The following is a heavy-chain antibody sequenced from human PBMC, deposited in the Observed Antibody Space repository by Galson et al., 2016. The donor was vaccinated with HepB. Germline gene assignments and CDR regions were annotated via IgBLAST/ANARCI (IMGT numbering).Heavy chain of an antibody. Sequence: ETLSLTCGVYGGSFSGYYWNWIRQPPGKGLEWIGEINQSGGTNYPPSLKSRVTISVDTSKKQFSLKLSSVTAADTSVYYCAREGPTATNDYWGQGTLVTVSS. D-gene: IGHD5-24*01. CDR2: INQSGGT. CDR3: AREGPTATNDY. CDR1: GGSFSGYY. J-gene: IGHJ4*02. V-gene: IGHV4-34*01.